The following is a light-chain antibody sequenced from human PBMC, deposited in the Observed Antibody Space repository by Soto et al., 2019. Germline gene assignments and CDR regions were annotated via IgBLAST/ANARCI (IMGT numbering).Light chain of an antibody. Sequence: IGLTQSPGTLSLSPGERASLSCRASQSVSSNYLAWFQQKPGQAPRLLISGASNRASDIPDRFSGSGSGTDFSLTISRLEPEDFAVYYCQQYGSSPITFGQGTRLEIK. J-gene: IGKJ5*01. CDR3: QQYGSSPIT. CDR1: QSVSSNY. CDR2: GAS. V-gene: IGKV3-20*01.